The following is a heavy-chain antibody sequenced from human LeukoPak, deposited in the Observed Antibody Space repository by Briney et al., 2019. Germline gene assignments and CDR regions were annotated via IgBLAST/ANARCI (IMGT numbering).Heavy chain of an antibody. Sequence: GASVKVSCKASGYTFTNYYMHWVRQAPGQGLEWMGIINPSGGSTSYAQKFQGRVTMTRNTSTSTVYMELSSLRSEDTAVYYCARVRPHSGWHVFDDYWGQGTLVTVSS. CDR2: INPSGGST. J-gene: IGHJ4*02. V-gene: IGHV1-46*01. CDR1: GYTFTNYY. CDR3: ARVRPHSGWHVFDDY. D-gene: IGHD5-12*01.